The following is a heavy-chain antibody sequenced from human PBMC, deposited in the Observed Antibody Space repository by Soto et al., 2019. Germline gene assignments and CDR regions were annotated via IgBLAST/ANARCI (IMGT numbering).Heavy chain of an antibody. CDR1: GFTFSRLA. V-gene: IGHV3-23*01. CDR3: AKDATRTDGWYYFDY. CDR2: IDYSGGTT. J-gene: IGHJ4*02. D-gene: IGHD6-19*01. Sequence: PGGSLRISCAASGFTFSRLAMGWVRQAPGKGLEWVSVIDYSGGTTYYTDSVKGRFIISRDNSKKMLYLQMNSLRAEDTAVYYCAKDATRTDGWYYFDYWGQGALVTV.